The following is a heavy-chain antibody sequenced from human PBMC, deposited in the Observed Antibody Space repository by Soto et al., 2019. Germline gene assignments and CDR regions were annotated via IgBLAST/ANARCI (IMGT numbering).Heavy chain of an antibody. J-gene: IGHJ4*02. Sequence: QVQLVQSGAEVKKPGASVKVSCKASGYTFISSGISWVRQAPGQGLEWMGWISGYNGNTNYAPEFQGRVTLTTDTSTRTAYMELRSLRSDDTAVYYCARGRQGDYWGQGTLVTVSS. CDR3: ARGRQGDY. CDR1: GYTFISSG. V-gene: IGHV1-18*01. CDR2: ISGYNGNT.